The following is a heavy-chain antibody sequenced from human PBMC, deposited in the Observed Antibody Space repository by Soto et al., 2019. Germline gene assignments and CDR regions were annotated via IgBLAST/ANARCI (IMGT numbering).Heavy chain of an antibody. Sequence: GESLKISCKGSGYSFTSYWIGWVRQMPGKGLEWMGIIYPGDSNTRYSPSLQGQVTISVDKSISTAYLQWSSLKATDTAVYYCAREPLDWGQGTLVTVSS. CDR1: GYSFTSYW. V-gene: IGHV5-51*01. J-gene: IGHJ4*02. CDR3: AREPLD. CDR2: IYPGDSNT.